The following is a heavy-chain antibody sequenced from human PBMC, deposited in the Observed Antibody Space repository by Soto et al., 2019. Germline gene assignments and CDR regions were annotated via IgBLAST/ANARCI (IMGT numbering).Heavy chain of an antibody. CDR2: INPNSGGT. J-gene: IGHJ4*02. CDR1: GYTFTGYY. CDR3: ARVREGLRFLERHLFDY. Sequence: AASVKVSCKASGYTFTGYYMHWVRQAPGQGLEWMGWINPNSGGTNYAQKFQGWVTMTRDTSISTAYMELSRLRSDDTAVYYCARVREGLRFLERHLFDYWGQGTLVTVSS. D-gene: IGHD3-3*01. V-gene: IGHV1-2*04.